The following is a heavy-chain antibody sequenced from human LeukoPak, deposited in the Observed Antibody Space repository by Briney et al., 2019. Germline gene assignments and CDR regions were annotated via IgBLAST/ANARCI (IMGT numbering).Heavy chain of an antibody. Sequence: GGSLRLSCAASGFIFSSYAMSWVRQAPGKGLEWVSSVLSGGDITSHADSVRGRFTISRDNSKNTLYLEMSSLRAEDTAIYYCAKDLISPRSVGSSEKLDYWGQGTLVTVSS. CDR3: AKDLISPRSVGSSEKLDY. D-gene: IGHD1-26*01. V-gene: IGHV3-23*01. CDR2: VLSGGDIT. J-gene: IGHJ4*02. CDR1: GFIFSSYA.